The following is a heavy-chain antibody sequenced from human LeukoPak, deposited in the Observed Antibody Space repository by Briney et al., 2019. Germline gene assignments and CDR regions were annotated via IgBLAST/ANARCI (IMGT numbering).Heavy chain of an antibody. CDR2: IYHSGST. CDR1: GGSISSSNW. CDR3: AREANPAPSGYGLDY. V-gene: IGHV4-4*02. J-gene: IGHJ4*02. Sequence: PSGTLSLTCAVSGGSISSSNWWSWVRQPPGKGLEWIGEIYHSGSTNYNPSLKSRVTISVDKSKNQFSLKLSSVTAADTAVYYCAREANPAPSGYGLDYWGQGTLVTVSS. D-gene: IGHD3-22*01.